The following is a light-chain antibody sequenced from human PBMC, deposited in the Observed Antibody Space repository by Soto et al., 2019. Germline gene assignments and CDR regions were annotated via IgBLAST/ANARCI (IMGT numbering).Light chain of an antibody. CDR2: LNSDGSH. Sequence: QLVLTQSPSASASLGASVKVTCTLSSGHSSYAIAWHQQQPEKGPRYLIKLNSDGSHSKGDGIPDRFSGSSSGAARYLTISSLQSEDEADYYCQTWAGTGNVVFGGGTKLTVL. CDR3: QTWAGTGNVV. J-gene: IGLJ2*01. V-gene: IGLV4-69*01. CDR1: SGHSSYA.